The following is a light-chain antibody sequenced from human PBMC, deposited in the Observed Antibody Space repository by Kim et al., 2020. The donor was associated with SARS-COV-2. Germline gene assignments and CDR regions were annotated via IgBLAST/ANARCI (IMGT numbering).Light chain of an antibody. CDR3: HQYDDLI. Sequence: LSASVGDRVTITCQASQDSRNYLNWYQHKSGKAPKLLFYDASTLDTGVPSRFSGSGSGTHFTFTITSLQPEDVATYYCHQYDDLIFGGGTKVDIK. V-gene: IGKV1-33*01. CDR1: QDSRNY. CDR2: DAS. J-gene: IGKJ4*01.